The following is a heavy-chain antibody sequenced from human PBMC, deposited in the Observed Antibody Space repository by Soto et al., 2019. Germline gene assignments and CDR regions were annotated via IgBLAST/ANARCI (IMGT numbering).Heavy chain of an antibody. J-gene: IGHJ4*02. CDR2: IYYSGST. V-gene: IGHV4-59*01. CDR3: AEGYSYGYLDY. CDR1: GGSISSYY. Sequence: QVQLQESGPGLVKPSETLSLTCTVSGGSISSYYWSWIRQPPGKGLEWIGYIYYSGSTNYNPSLKGRVTISVDTSKNQFALKLSSVTAADTAVYYCAEGYSYGYLDYWGQGTLVTVSS. D-gene: IGHD5-18*01.